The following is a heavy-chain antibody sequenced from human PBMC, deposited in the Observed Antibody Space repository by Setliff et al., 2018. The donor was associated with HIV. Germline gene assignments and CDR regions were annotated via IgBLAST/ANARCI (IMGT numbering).Heavy chain of an antibody. D-gene: IGHD1-26*01. CDR2: ISAYNGNT. CDR1: GYTFSSFA. Sequence: GASVKVSCKASGYTFSSFAMSWVRQAPGQGLEWVAWISAYNGNTNYAQKLQGRVTMTTDTSTSTAYMELRSLRSDDTAVYYCARDRGGSYGAFDIWGQGTTVTVSS. CDR3: ARDRGGSYGAFDI. J-gene: IGHJ3*02. V-gene: IGHV1-18*01.